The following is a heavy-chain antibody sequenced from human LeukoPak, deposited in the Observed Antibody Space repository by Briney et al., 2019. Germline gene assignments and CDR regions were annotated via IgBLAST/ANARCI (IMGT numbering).Heavy chain of an antibody. CDR1: GYTFTSYY. V-gene: IGHV1-46*01. CDR2: INPTSGST. J-gene: IGHJ4*02. Sequence: GASVKVSCKASGYTFTSYYLHWVRQAPGQGREWMGIINPTSGSTTYAQNFQGRVTMTRDTSTSTVHMELSGLTSEDTAVYYCARGSSMISIDYWGQGTLVTVSS. CDR3: ARGSSMISIDY. D-gene: IGHD3-16*01.